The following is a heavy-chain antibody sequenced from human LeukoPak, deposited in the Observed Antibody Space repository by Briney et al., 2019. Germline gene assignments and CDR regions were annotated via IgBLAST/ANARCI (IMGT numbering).Heavy chain of an antibody. Sequence: GGSLRLSCAASGFIFSNYGMNWVRQAPGKGLEWVSIISSSSSYIYYADSVKGRFTISRDNAKNSLYLQMNSLRAEDTAVYYCARCRNGYRNDVFDIWGQGTMVTVSS. V-gene: IGHV3-21*01. CDR2: ISSSSSYI. D-gene: IGHD5-24*01. CDR3: ARCRNGYRNDVFDI. CDR1: GFIFSNYG. J-gene: IGHJ3*02.